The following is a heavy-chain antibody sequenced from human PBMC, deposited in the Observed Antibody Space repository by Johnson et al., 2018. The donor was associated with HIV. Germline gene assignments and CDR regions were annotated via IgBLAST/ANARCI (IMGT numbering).Heavy chain of an antibody. Sequence: VQLVESGGGVVQPGRSLRLSCAASGFTFRTYTMHWVRQAPGKGLEWVSGISWNSGSTSYADSVKGRFTISRDNAKNTLYLQMNSLRAEDTAVYYCARNVLLWFGESADAFDIWGQGTMVTVSS. CDR2: ISWNSGST. V-gene: IGHV3-74*02. CDR3: ARNVLLWFGESADAFDI. J-gene: IGHJ3*02. CDR1: GFTFRTYT. D-gene: IGHD3-10*01.